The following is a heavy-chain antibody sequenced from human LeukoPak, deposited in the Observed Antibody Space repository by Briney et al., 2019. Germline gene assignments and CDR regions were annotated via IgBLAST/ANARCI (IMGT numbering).Heavy chain of an antibody. CDR3: AKGGHAGQFYYYYMDV. V-gene: IGHV3-30*02. J-gene: IGHJ6*03. Sequence: PGGSLRLSCAASGFTFSSYGMHWVRQAPGKGLEWLAFIRYDGSNKYYADSVKGRFTISRDNSKNTLYVQMNSLRAEDTAVYYCAKGGHAGQFYYYYMDVWGKGTTVTISS. D-gene: IGHD3-16*01. CDR1: GFTFSSYG. CDR2: IRYDGSNK.